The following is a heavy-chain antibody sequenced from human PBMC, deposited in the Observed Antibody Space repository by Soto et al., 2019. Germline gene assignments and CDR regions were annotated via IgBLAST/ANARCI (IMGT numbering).Heavy chain of an antibody. J-gene: IGHJ1*01. CDR2: INTDGSTT. CDR1: GFTFRRYW. D-gene: IGHD3-9*01. V-gene: IGHV3-74*01. CDR3: VIDHTGYSGY. Sequence: GGSLRLSCAVSGFTFRRYWMHWVRQAPGKGLVWVSRINTDGSTTSYADSVKGRFTISRDNAKNTLYLQMNSVRAEDMAVYYCVIDHTGYSGYWGQGTLVTVSS.